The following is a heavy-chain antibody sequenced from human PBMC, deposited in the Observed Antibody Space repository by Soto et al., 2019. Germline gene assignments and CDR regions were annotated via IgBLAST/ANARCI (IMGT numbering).Heavy chain of an antibody. J-gene: IGHJ4*02. CDR2: ISGSTTGI. Sequence: QVQLVESGGGLVKPGGSLRLSCAASGFTFSDYYMAWIRQAPGRGLEWISYISGSTTGIYYADSVKGRFTISRDNAKTSLYRQMGSLGAEGAAGYYCARVGAVGIYYFDYLGQGTLVTVSS. D-gene: IGHD6-13*01. CDR3: ARVGAVGIYYFDY. V-gene: IGHV3-11*01. CDR1: GFTFSDYY.